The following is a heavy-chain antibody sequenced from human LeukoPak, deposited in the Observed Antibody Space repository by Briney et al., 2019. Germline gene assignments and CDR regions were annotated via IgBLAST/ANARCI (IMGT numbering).Heavy chain of an antibody. Sequence: GGSLRLSCAASGFTFSSYSMNWVRQAPGKGLEWVSYISSSGSTIDYADSVKGRFTISRDNAKNSLYLQMNSLRAEDTAVYYCASDPYYYYGMDVWGQGTTVTVSS. V-gene: IGHV3-48*04. CDR1: GFTFSSYS. J-gene: IGHJ6*02. CDR3: ASDPYYYYGMDV. CDR2: ISSSGSTI.